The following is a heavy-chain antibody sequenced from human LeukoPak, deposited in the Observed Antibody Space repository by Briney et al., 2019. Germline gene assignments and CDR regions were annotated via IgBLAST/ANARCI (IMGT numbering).Heavy chain of an antibody. V-gene: IGHV6-1*01. D-gene: IGHD1-26*01. CDR1: GDSVSSNIAA. Sequence: KTSQTLSLTCAISGDSVSSNIAAWNWIRQSPSRGLEWLGRAYYRSKWYYDFAVSVKSRITINPDTSKNQLSLQLKSVTPVDSAVYYCTREDEVGTTFAWFDPWGQGTLVTVSS. CDR3: TREDEVGTTFAWFDP. J-gene: IGHJ5*02. CDR2: AYYRSKWYY.